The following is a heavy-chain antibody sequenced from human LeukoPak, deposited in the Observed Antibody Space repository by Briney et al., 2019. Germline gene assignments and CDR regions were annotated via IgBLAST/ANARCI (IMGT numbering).Heavy chain of an antibody. V-gene: IGHV1-46*01. Sequence: GASVKISCKASGFTLTSYYFFWVRLAPGQGLEWMGILNPKTGTTGYAQKFQGRVSMTRDTSTSTVYMELSSLRSEDSAIYYCVRDQRRIEVAGYYSDYWGQGTLATVSA. CDR3: VRDQRRIEVAGYYSDY. D-gene: IGHD6-19*01. CDR1: GFTLTSYY. J-gene: IGHJ4*02. CDR2: LNPKTGTT.